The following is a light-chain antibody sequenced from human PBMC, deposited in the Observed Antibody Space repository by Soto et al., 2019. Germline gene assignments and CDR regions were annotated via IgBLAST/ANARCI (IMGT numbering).Light chain of an antibody. CDR2: IAS. CDR1: QSVNSDY. Sequence: EIVLTQSPGTLSLFPGERATLSCRATQSVNSDYLAWYQQKPGQAPRLLIYIASRRATGIPDRFSGSGSGTDFTLTISRLEPEDFEVYYGQQYGTSPWTFGQGTKVEIK. V-gene: IGKV3-20*01. CDR3: QQYGTSPWT. J-gene: IGKJ1*01.